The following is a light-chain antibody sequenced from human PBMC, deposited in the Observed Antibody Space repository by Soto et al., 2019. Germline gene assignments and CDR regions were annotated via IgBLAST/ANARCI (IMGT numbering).Light chain of an antibody. V-gene: IGKV3-20*01. CDR2: GAS. CDR3: QQYGSSPRT. CDR1: QSVSSSY. J-gene: IGKJ1*01. Sequence: EIVLTQSPGTLSLSPGERATLSCRVSQSVSSSYLAWYQQKPGQASRLLIYGASSRATGIPDRFSGSGSGTDFTLTISRLEPEDFAVYYCQQYGSSPRTFGQGTKVDIK.